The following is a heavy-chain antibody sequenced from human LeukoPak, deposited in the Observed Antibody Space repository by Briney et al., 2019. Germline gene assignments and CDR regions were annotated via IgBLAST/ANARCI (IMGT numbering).Heavy chain of an antibody. CDR3: ARVKPRLAYCGGDCFDAFDI. CDR2: IIPIFGTA. D-gene: IGHD2-21*02. J-gene: IGHJ3*02. Sequence: SVKVSCKASGGTFSSYAISWVRQAPGQGLEWMGGIIPIFGTANYAQKFQGRVTITTDESTSTAYMELSSLRSEDTAVYCCARVKPRLAYCGGDCFDAFDIWGQGTMVTVSS. CDR1: GGTFSSYA. V-gene: IGHV1-69*05.